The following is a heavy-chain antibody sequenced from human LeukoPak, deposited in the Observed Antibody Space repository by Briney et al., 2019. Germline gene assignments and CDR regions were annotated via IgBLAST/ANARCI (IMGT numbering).Heavy chain of an antibody. Sequence: GASVKVSCKASGYAFTNFGITWVRQAPGQGLEWLGWISTFNGNTNYAQILQDRVTMTTDTSTNTAYLEVRSLSSDDTAVYYCARRHLIGNGYLDRWGQGTLVTVS. CDR2: ISTFNGNT. D-gene: IGHD4-23*01. V-gene: IGHV1-18*01. CDR3: ARRHLIGNGYLDR. CDR1: GYAFTNFG. J-gene: IGHJ4*02.